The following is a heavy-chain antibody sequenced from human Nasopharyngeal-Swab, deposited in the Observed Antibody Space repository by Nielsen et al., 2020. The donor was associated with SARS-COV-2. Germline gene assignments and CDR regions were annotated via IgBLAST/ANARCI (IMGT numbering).Heavy chain of an antibody. J-gene: IGHJ3*02. CDR2: ISSSGSYI. V-gene: IGHV3-21*05. CDR3: ARDFRELVGAFDI. D-gene: IGHD6-13*01. Sequence: RQPLWKGLEWVSYISSSGSYIYYADSVKGRFTISRDNAKNSLYLQMNSLRAEDTAVYYCARDFRELVGAFDIWGQGTMVTVSS.